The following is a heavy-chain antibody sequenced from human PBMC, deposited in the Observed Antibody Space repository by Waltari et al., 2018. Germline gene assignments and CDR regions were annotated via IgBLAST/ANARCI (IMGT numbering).Heavy chain of an antibody. CDR2: IYYSGSP. D-gene: IGHD1-26*01. J-gene: IGHJ3*02. V-gene: IGHV4-59*08. CDR1: GGSISNYY. Sequence: QVQVQESGPGLVKPSETLSLTCTVSGGSISNYYWRWIRQPPGKGLEWIAYIYYSGSPNYSPSLKSRVTISLDKSKNQFSLRLSSVTAADTAVYYCARHGGVVGAPALVGFDIWGQGTMVTVSS. CDR3: ARHGGVVGAPALVGFDI.